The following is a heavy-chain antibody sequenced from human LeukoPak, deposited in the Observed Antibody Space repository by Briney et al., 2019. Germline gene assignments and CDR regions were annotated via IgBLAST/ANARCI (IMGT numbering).Heavy chain of an antibody. CDR3: AKGTYYDFWSGYYSYFDY. CDR1: GFTFDDYA. D-gene: IGHD3-3*01. J-gene: IGHJ4*02. V-gene: IGHV3-9*01. CDR2: IRWNSGSI. Sequence: SLRLSCAASGFTFDDYAMQWVRQAPGKGLEWVSGIRWNSGSIGYADSVKGRFTISRDNAKNSLYLQMNSLRAEDTALYYCAKGTYYDFWSGYYSYFDYWGQGTLVTVSS.